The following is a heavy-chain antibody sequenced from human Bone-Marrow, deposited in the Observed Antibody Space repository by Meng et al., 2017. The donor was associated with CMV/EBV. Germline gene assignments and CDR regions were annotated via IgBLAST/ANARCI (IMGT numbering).Heavy chain of an antibody. V-gene: IGHV1-2*02. Sequence: ASVKVSCKASGYTFTAHYFHWVRQAPGQGLEWMGWIHPHRGDTNYAQQFQGRVTLTRDTSINTGYMELTRLTSDDTAVYYCARDGSTPTIGAEDYWGQGTLVTVSS. J-gene: IGHJ4*02. CDR2: IHPHRGDT. CDR1: GYTFTAHY. CDR3: ARDGSTPTIGAEDY. D-gene: IGHD3-16*01.